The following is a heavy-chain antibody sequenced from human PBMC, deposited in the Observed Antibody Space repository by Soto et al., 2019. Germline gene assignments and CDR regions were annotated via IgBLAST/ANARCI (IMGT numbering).Heavy chain of an antibody. V-gene: IGHV1-69*13. J-gene: IGHJ4*02. D-gene: IGHD2-2*01. CDR2: IIPIFGTA. CDR1: GGTFSSYA. Sequence: ASVKVSCKASGGTFSSYAISWVRQAPGQGLELIGGIIPIFGTANYAQKFQGRVTITADESTSTAYMELSSLRSEDTAVYYCARDRDIVLVPAAMGFDYWGQGTLVTVSS. CDR3: ARDRDIVLVPAAMGFDY.